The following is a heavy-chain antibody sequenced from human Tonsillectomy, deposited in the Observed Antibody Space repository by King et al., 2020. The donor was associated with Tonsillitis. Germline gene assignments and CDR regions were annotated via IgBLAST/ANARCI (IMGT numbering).Heavy chain of an antibody. CDR3: AGGRHDYGGTYYYYYGMDV. J-gene: IGHJ6*02. CDR1: GYTFTSYY. V-gene: IGHV1-46*01. Sequence: VQLVQSGAEVKKPGASVKVSCKASGYTFTSYYMHWVRQAPGQGLEWMGIINPSGGSTSYAQKFQGRVTMTRDTSTSTVYMELSSLRSEDTAVYYCAGGRHDYGGTYYYYYGMDVWGQGTTVTVSS. D-gene: IGHD4-23*01. CDR2: INPSGGST.